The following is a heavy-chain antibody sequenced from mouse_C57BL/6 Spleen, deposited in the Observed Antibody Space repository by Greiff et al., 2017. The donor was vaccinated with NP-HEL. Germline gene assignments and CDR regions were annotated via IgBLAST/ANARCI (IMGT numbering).Heavy chain of an antibody. J-gene: IGHJ3*01. Sequence: VQLQQSGPELVKPGASVKMSCKASGYTFTDYYMHWVKQKPGKGLEWIGEIYPGSGNTYYNEKFKGKATLTADTSSSTAYMQLSRLTSEDSAVYFCARRGLLFADWGKGTLVTVSA. V-gene: IGHV1-83*01. CDR3: RRGLLFAD. CDR1: YTFTDYYM. CDR2: YPGSGNTY. D-gene: IGHD3-3*01.